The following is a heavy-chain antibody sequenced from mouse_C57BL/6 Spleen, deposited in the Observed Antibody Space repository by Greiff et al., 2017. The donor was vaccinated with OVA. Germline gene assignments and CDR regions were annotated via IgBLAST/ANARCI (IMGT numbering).Heavy chain of an antibody. CDR1: GYTFTSYW. CDR2: IQPNSGST. D-gene: IGHD2-2*01. J-gene: IGHJ3*01. V-gene: IGHV1-64*01. Sequence: VQLQQPGAELVKPGASVKLSCKASGYTFTSYWMHWVKQRPVQGLEWIGMIQPNSGSTNYNEKFKSKATLTVEKSSSKSYMQLSSLSSEDSAVYYCARGPSTMVIPFAYWGQGTLVTVSA. CDR3: ARGPSTMVIPFAY.